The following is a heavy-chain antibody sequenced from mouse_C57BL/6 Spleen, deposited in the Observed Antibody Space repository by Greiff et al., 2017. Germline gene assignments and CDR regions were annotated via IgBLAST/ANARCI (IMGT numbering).Heavy chain of an antibody. CDR3: ARGGYGGFNC. V-gene: IGHV1-43*01. J-gene: IGHJ2*01. Sequence: EVKLQESGPELVKPGASVKISCKASGYSFTGYYMHWVKQSSEKSLEWIGEINPSTGGTSYNQKFKGKATLTVDKSSSTAYMQLKSLTSEDSSVYYCARGGYGGFNCWGQGTTLTVSS. CDR1: GYSFTGYY. D-gene: IGHD2-2*01. CDR2: INPSTGGT.